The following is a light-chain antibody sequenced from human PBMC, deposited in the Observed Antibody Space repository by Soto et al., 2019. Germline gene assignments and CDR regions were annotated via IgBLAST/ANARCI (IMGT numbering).Light chain of an antibody. Sequence: QSVLTQPGSVSGSPGQSITISCIGASSDIGKYKVVSWYQHHPGKVPRLLIYEATKRPSGVSDRFSGSKSDNTASLTISGLQAEDEADYYCCSYVGNSLWLFGGGTK. CDR3: CSYVGNSLWL. CDR2: EAT. J-gene: IGLJ3*02. CDR1: SSDIGKYKV. V-gene: IGLV2-23*01.